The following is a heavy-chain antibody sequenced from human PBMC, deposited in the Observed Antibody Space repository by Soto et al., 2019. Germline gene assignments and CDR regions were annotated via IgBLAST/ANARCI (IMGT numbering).Heavy chain of an antibody. D-gene: IGHD3-3*01. CDR3: ARWWSGSRQAFDP. V-gene: IGHV4-31*03. CDR2: IYYSGST. CDR1: GGSISSGDYY. Sequence: QVQLQESGPGLVKPSQTLSLTCTVSGGSISSGDYYWSWIRQHPGKGLEWIGYIYYSGSTYYNPYLRSRVTIAVDTSKNQFSLELSSVTAADTAVYYCARWWSGSRQAFDPWGQGTLVTVSS. J-gene: IGHJ5*02.